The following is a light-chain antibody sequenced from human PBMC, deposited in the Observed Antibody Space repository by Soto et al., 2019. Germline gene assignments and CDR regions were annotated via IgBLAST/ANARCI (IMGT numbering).Light chain of an antibody. CDR2: GAS. CDR3: QQYFNWPPYT. Sequence: VLTQSPGTLSLSPGESATLSCRASQTVSITYLTWYQQKPGQAPRLLIFGASKRATGIPDRFSGSRSGTEFTLTISSLQSEDFAVYYCQQYFNWPPYTLGQGTKVDIK. CDR1: QTVSITY. J-gene: IGKJ2*01. V-gene: IGKV3-20*01.